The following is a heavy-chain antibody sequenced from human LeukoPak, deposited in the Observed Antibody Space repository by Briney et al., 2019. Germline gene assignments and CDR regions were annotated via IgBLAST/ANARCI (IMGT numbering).Heavy chain of an antibody. V-gene: IGHV3-33*01. D-gene: IGHD2-15*01. CDR2: IWYDGSNK. CDR3: ASLEVVVAGADWFDP. Sequence: PGGSLRLSCAAPGFTFSSYGMHWVRQAPGKGLEWVAVIWYDGSNKYYADSVKGRFTISRDNSKNTLYLQMNSLRAEDTAVYYCASLEVVVAGADWFDPWGQGTLVTVSS. CDR1: GFTFSSYG. J-gene: IGHJ5*02.